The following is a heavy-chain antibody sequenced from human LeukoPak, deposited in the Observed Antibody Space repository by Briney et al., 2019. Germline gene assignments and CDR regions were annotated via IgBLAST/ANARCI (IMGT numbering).Heavy chain of an antibody. J-gene: IGHJ4*02. V-gene: IGHV1-2*06. D-gene: IGHD6-13*01. CDR2: INPNSGGT. CDR1: GYTFTAYY. CDR3: AIGMAAAGTFEY. Sequence: PVKVSCKASGYTFTAYYLYWVRQAPGQGLEWMGRINPNSGGTDYAQKFQGRVTMTRDTYISTAYMELSSLRSDDTAVYYCAIGMAAAGTFEYWSQGTLVTVSS.